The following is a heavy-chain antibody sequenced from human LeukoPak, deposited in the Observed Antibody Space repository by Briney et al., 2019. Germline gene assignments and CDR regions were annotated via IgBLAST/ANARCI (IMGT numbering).Heavy chain of an antibody. CDR2: ISGSGGTT. CDR1: GFTFSNAW. D-gene: IGHD5-12*01. J-gene: IGHJ6*02. Sequence: GGSLRLSCAASGFTFSNAWMSWVRQAPGKGLEWVSAISGSGGTTNYADSVKGRLTISRDNSKNTLYLQMNSLRAEDTAVYYCAKGQGYSGYAGFVNGMDVWGQGTTVTVSS. CDR3: AKGQGYSGYAGFVNGMDV. V-gene: IGHV3-23*01.